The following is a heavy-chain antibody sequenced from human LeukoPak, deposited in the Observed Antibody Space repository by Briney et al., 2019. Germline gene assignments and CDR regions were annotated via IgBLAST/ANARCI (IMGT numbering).Heavy chain of an antibody. V-gene: IGHV3-23*01. CDR2: ISGSGGST. Sequence: GGSLRLSCAASGFTFSTYAMSWVRQAPGKELEWVSAISGSGGSTYYADSVKGRFTISRDNSKNTLYLQMNSLRAEDTAVYYCAKVPYDSSGYYEVGAFDIWGQGTMVTVSS. CDR3: AKVPYDSSGYYEVGAFDI. CDR1: GFTFSTYA. J-gene: IGHJ3*02. D-gene: IGHD3-22*01.